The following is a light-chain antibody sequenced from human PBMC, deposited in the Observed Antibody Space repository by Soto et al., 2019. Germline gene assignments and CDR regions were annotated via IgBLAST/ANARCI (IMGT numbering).Light chain of an antibody. CDR3: CSYAGSSPSYV. CDR1: SSDVGSYNL. V-gene: IGLV2-23*02. J-gene: IGLJ1*01. Sequence: QSALTQPASVSGSPGQSITISCTGTSSDVGSYNLVSWYQQHPGKAPKLMIYEVSKRPSGVSNRFSGSKSGNMASLTISGLQAEDEADYYCCSYAGSSPSYVFGTGTKLTVL. CDR2: EVS.